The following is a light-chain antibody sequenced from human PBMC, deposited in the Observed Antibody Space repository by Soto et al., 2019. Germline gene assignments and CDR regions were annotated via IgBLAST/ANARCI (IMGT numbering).Light chain of an antibody. CDR3: QQYGSSPPYT. V-gene: IGKV3-20*01. J-gene: IGKJ2*01. CDR1: QSVSNNY. CDR2: GSS. Sequence: EVVLTHSPGTLSLSPGERASLSCRASQSVSNNYLAWYQQKPGQSPELLIFGSSNRATGIPDRFSGSGSGTDFTLTISRLEPEDFAVYYCQQYGSSPPYTFGQGTKLEIK.